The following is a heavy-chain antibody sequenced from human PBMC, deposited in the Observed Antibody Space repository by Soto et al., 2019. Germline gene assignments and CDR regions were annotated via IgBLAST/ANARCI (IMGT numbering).Heavy chain of an antibody. J-gene: IGHJ3*01. CDR1: GFTFDDYA. V-gene: IGHV3-9*01. CDR2: ISWNTYII. Sequence: EAQLVESGGGLVQPGRALRLSCAASGFTFDDYAMHWVRQAPGKGLEWVSGISWNTYIIDYADSVKGRFTISRDNAENSLYPQMTSLRNEDTALYYCAKDRVRGRFGESSFDVWGQGAMVTVSS. CDR3: AKDRVRGRFGESSFDV. D-gene: IGHD3-10*01.